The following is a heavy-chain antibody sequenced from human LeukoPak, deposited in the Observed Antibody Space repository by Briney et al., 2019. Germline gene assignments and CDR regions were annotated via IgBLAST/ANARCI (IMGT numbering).Heavy chain of an antibody. J-gene: IGHJ4*02. Sequence: GGSLRLSCAASGFTFSSYSMNWVRQAPGKGLEWVSYISSTSSYKYYADSVKGRFTVSRDNAKNSLYLQMNSLRAEDTAVYYCASGTGIAAFDYWGQGTLVTVSS. D-gene: IGHD6-13*01. V-gene: IGHV3-21*01. CDR1: GFTFSSYS. CDR2: ISSTSSYK. CDR3: ASGTGIAAFDY.